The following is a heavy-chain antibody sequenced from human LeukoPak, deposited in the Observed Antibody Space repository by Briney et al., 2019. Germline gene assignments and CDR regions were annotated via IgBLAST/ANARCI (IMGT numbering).Heavy chain of an antibody. CDR2: IYYSGST. J-gene: IGHJ4*02. CDR1: GGSISSYY. Sequence: SETLSLTCTVSGGSISSYYWSWIRQPPGKGLEWIGYIYYSGSTNYNPSLKSRVTMSVDTSKNKFSLKLNSLTAADTAVYYCARVPISTTARGYFDYWGQGTLVTVSS. V-gene: IGHV4-59*12. D-gene: IGHD4-17*01. CDR3: ARVPISTTARGYFDY.